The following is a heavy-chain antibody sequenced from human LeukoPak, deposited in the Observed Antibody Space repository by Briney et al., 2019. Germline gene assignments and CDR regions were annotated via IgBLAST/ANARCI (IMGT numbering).Heavy chain of an antibody. CDR3: ARVSGWVVDY. D-gene: IGHD6-19*01. V-gene: IGHV3-21*01. Sequence: GGSLRLSCAASGFTFSSYSMNWVRQAPGKGLEWVSSISSSSSYIYYADSVKGRFTISRDNAKNSLYLQMNSLRAEDTAAYYCARVSGWVVDYWGQGTLVTVSS. J-gene: IGHJ4*02. CDR1: GFTFSSYS. CDR2: ISSSSSYI.